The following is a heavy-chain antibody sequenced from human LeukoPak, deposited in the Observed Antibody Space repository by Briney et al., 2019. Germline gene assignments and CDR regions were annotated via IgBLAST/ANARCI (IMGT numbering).Heavy chain of an antibody. J-gene: IGHJ1*01. Sequence: PSGTLSLSCAVSGGSMSSSEFYWGWIRQPPGKGREWVGSIDYSGSTYYNPPLKRRVTMSVDTSKHQFSLKLSSVTAADTAVYYCGRRGYDVGFQYWGQGTLVTVSS. V-gene: IGHV4-39*01. D-gene: IGHD3-10*02. CDR1: GGSMSSSEFY. CDR2: IDYSGST. CDR3: GRRGYDVGFQY.